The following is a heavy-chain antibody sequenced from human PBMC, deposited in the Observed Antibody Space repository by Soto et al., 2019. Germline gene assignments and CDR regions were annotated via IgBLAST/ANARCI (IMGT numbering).Heavy chain of an antibody. CDR2: IISRRSYI. V-gene: IGHV3-21*01. D-gene: IGHD3-9*01. J-gene: IGHJ6*02. CDR3: ASATRGDDCLTSYIPYYYYGMDV. CDR1: GFSFGRYS. Sequence: GGSLRLSCAAFGFSFGRYSMSWVRQAAGRGLEWVASIISRRSYIYYGDSVKGPFTTSRDNAKNALSLQMTSLRAEDTAVYYCASATRGDDCLTSYIPYYYYGMDVWGQGTTVTVSS.